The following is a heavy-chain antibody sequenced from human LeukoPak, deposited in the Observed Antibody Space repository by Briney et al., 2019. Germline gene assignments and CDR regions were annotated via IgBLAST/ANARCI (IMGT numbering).Heavy chain of an antibody. J-gene: IGHJ5*02. CDR1: GYTFTDYY. Sequence: ASVKVSCKASGYTFTDYYMHWVRQAPGQGLEWLGRINPYNGDTNYAQRFQGRVTMTGDTSITTAYMELSRLTYDDTAVYYCATGLFEEGNNWFDPWGQGTLVTVSS. V-gene: IGHV1-2*06. CDR2: INPYNGDT. CDR3: ATGLFEEGNNWFDP.